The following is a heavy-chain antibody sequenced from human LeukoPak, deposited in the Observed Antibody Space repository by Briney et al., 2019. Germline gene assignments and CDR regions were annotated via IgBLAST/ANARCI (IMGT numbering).Heavy chain of an antibody. J-gene: IGHJ5*02. D-gene: IGHD2-2*01. V-gene: IGHV3-21*01. CDR3: ATADCSSSTCYLLRSWFDP. Sequence: PGGSLRLFCAASGFTLSNYDMNWVRQAPGEGLEWVSSISTSSRNIYYKDSVRGRFTISRDDAKNSLYLEMNSLRAEDTAVYYCATADCSSSTCYLLRSWFDPWGQGTLVTVSS. CDR2: ISTSSRNI. CDR1: GFTLSNYD.